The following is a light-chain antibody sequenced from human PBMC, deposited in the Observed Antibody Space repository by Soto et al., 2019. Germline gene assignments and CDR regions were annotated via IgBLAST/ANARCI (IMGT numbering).Light chain of an antibody. CDR2: GAS. V-gene: IGKV3-20*01. Sequence: EIVLTQSPGTLSLSPGERATLSCRASQSVGSGYLAWYQHKPGQAPRLLIYGASSRATGIPDRFSVSGSGTDFTLTISRLEPEDFAVYYCQHYGSSPTFGQGTRLEIK. CDR3: QHYGSSPT. CDR1: QSVGSGY. J-gene: IGKJ5*01.